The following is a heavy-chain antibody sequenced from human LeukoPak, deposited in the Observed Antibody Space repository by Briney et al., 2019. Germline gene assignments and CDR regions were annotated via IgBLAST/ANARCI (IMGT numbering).Heavy chain of an antibody. V-gene: IGHV1-24*01. Sequence: SVKVSCKVSGYTLTELSMHWVRQAPGKGLEWMGGFDPEDGETIYAQKFQGRVTMTEDTSTDTAYMELSSLRSEDTAVYYCATGDTGYSSSYDFDYWGQGTLVTVSS. CDR2: FDPEDGET. J-gene: IGHJ4*02. D-gene: IGHD6-13*01. CDR1: GYTLTELS. CDR3: ATGDTGYSSSYDFDY.